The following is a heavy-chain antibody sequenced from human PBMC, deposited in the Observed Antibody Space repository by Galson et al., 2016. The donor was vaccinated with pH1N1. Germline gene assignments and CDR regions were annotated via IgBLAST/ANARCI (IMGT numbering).Heavy chain of an antibody. J-gene: IGHJ4*02. D-gene: IGHD5-18*01. CDR3: AHSRRIGEPRTPYFCASRIDTGVDY. Sequence: PALVKPTQTLTLTCTFSGFSLSTDGVGVGWLRQPPGKALESLALYYWDDDMRYNPSLRNRLTITKDTSKNQVALTMTNMDPVDTGTYYCAHSRRIGEPRTPYFCASRIDTGVDYWGQGTLVTVSS. V-gene: IGHV2-5*02. CDR1: GFSLSTDGVG. CDR2: YYWDDDM.